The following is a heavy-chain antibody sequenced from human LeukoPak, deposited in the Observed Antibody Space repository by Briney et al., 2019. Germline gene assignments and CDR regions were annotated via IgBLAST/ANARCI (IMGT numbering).Heavy chain of an antibody. D-gene: IGHD2-15*01. CDR1: GFTLSSYG. Sequence: PGGSLRLSCAASGFTLSSYGMNWVRQAPGKGLEWVSIIYRGGGTSYANSVRGRFIISRDNSKNTLYLQMNSLRAEDTAVYYCARGAAPDVWGQGTTVTVSS. CDR2: IYRGGGT. CDR3: ARGAAPDV. J-gene: IGHJ6*02. V-gene: IGHV3-53*01.